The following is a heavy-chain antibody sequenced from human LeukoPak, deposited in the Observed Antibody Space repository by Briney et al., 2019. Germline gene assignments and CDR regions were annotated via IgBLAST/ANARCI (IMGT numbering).Heavy chain of an antibody. Sequence: PGGSLRLSCAASGFTFSSYAMSWVRQAPGKGLVRVSRINSDGSTTSYADSVKGRFTISRDNAKNTLYLQMSSLRAEDTAVCYCATLPRYDFDYYYGMDVWGQGTTVTVSS. V-gene: IGHV3-74*01. CDR3: ATLPRYDFDYYYGMDV. J-gene: IGHJ6*02. CDR1: GFTFSSYA. CDR2: INSDGSTT. D-gene: IGHD3-3*01.